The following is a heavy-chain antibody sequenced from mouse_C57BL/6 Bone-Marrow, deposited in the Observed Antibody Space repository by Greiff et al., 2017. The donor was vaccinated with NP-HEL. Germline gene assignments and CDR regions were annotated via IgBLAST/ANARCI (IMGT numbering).Heavy chain of an antibody. D-gene: IGHD2-2*01. Sequence: VKLMESGPGLVQPSQSLSITCTVSGFSLTSYGVHWVRQSPGKGLEWLGVIWSGGSTDYNAAFISRLSISKDNSKSQVFFKMNSLQADDTAIYYCARLYYGYDWFAYWGQGTLVTVSA. CDR2: IWSGGST. V-gene: IGHV2-2*01. J-gene: IGHJ3*01. CDR3: ARLYYGYDWFAY. CDR1: GFSLTSYG.